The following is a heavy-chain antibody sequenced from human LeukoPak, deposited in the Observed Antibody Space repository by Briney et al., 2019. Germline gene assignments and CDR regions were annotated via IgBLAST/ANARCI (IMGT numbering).Heavy chain of an antibody. J-gene: IGHJ4*02. CDR1: GGTFSSYA. CDR3: ARDPNYYDSSGYDLDY. D-gene: IGHD3-22*01. Sequence: SVKVSCKASGGTFSSYAISWVRQAPGQGLEWMRGIIPIFGTANYAQKFQGRVTITADESTSTAYMELSSLRSEDTAVYYCARDPNYYDSSGYDLDYWGLGTLVTVSS. V-gene: IGHV1-69*13. CDR2: IIPIFGTA.